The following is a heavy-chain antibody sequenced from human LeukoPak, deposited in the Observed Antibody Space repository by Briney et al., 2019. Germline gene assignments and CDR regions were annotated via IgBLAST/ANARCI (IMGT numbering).Heavy chain of an antibody. V-gene: IGHV3-21*01. D-gene: IGHD3-3*01. CDR3: AKGDSNFWSGYYGN. J-gene: IGHJ4*02. Sequence: GGSLRLSCAASGFTFSSYSMNWVRQAPGKGLEWVSSISSSSSYIYYADSVKGRFTISRDNAKNSLYLQMNSLRAEDTAVYYCAKGDSNFWSGYYGNWGQGTLVTVSS. CDR2: ISSSSSYI. CDR1: GFTFSSYS.